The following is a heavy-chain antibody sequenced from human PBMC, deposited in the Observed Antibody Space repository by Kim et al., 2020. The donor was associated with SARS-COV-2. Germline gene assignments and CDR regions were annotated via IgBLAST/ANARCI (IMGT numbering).Heavy chain of an antibody. Sequence: SETLSLTCTVSGGSISNNSYYWGWIRQSPGKGLEWIASIYYSGSIKYNPSLKSRVTLSVDTSKNQISLKVNFVTAADTAVYYCSRHFLGPQSRNWYEPTRWFDPWGLGTLVTVSS. CDR1: GGSISNNSYY. J-gene: IGHJ5*02. CDR2: IYYSGSI. D-gene: IGHD1-20*01. V-gene: IGHV4-39*01. CDR3: SRHFLGPQSRNWYEPTRWFDP.